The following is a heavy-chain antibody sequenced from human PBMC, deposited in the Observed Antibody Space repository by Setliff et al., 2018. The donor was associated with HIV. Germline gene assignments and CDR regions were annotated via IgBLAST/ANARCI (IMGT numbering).Heavy chain of an antibody. CDR1: GFTFSSYA. CDR3: ARRPLYYFDY. Sequence: GGSLRLSCAASGFTFSSYAMSWVRQAPGKGLEWVSAITGSSGSTYYADSVKGRFTISRDTAKNSLFLQMSSLRVEDTAVYYCARRPLYYFDYWGQGTLVTVSS. V-gene: IGHV3-23*01. CDR2: ITGSSGST. J-gene: IGHJ4*02.